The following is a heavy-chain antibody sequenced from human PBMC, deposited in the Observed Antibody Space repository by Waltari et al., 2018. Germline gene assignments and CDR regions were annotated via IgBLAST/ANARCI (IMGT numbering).Heavy chain of an antibody. CDR1: GYTFTGYY. Sequence: QVQLVQSGAEVKKPGASVKVSCKASGYTFTGYYMHWVRQAPGQGLEWMGRINPNSGGTNYAQKFQGRVTMTRDTSISTAYMELSRLRSDDTAVYYCARGRITMGRTLMGDYWGQGTLVTVSS. CDR3: ARGRITMGRTLMGDY. V-gene: IGHV1-2*06. J-gene: IGHJ4*02. D-gene: IGHD3-10*01. CDR2: INPNSGGT.